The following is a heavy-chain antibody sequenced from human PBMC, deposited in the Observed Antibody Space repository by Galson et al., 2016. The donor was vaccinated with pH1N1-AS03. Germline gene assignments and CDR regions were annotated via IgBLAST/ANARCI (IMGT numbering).Heavy chain of an antibody. CDR1: AFPLRNYA. V-gene: IGHV3-23*01. Sequence: SLRLSCAASAFPLRNYALRWVRQAPGKGLEWVSTLGSSGDTHYADSVKGRFTIPRDKSKNTMYLQMNSLRAEDTAIYYCTQGEGGGPDDDWGQGTLVTVSS. CDR2: LGSSGDT. CDR3: TQGEGGGPDDD. J-gene: IGHJ4*02. D-gene: IGHD3-16*01.